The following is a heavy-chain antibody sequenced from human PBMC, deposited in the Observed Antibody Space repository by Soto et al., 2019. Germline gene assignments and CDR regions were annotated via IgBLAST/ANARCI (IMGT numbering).Heavy chain of an antibody. CDR3: ARDRSGRSRNDY. V-gene: IGHV3-21*01. J-gene: IGHJ4*02. CDR1: GFPFDRFY. CDR2: ISFSSTYI. Sequence: EVNLVESGGGLVKPGGSLRLSCAASGFPFDRFYMTWLRQSPRKGLEWVASISFSSTYIYYGDSVRGRFTISRDNAKNSLVLQMNSRRDEDTAVYYGARDRSGRSRNDYWGQGTWVTVSS. D-gene: IGHD6-25*01.